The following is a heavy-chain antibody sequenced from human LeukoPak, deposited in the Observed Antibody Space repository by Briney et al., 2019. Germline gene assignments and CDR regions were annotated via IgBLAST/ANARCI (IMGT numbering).Heavy chain of an antibody. D-gene: IGHD5-12*01. J-gene: IGHJ4*02. CDR1: GYTFTSYD. V-gene: IGHV1-8*01. CDR3: ARVNSGYDLTLDY. Sequence: ASVKVSCKASGYTFTSYDINWVRQATGQGLEWMGWMNPNSGNTGYTQKFQGRVTMTRNTSISTAYMELSSLRSEDTAVYYCARVNSGYDLTLDYWGQGTLVTVSS. CDR2: MNPNSGNT.